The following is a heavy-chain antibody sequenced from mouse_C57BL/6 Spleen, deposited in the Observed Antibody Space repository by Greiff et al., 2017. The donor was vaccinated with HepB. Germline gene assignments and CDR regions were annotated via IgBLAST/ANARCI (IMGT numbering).Heavy chain of an antibody. V-gene: IGHV3-6*01. D-gene: IGHD4-1*01. Sequence: EVQLQQSGPGLVKPSQSLSLTCSVTGYSITSGYYWNWIRQFPGNKLEWMGYISYDGSNNYNPSLKNRISITRDTSKNQFFLKLNSVTTEDTATYYCARGPVGRKYFDVWGTGTTVTVSS. CDR1: GYSITSGYY. CDR3: ARGPVGRKYFDV. CDR2: ISYDGSN. J-gene: IGHJ1*03.